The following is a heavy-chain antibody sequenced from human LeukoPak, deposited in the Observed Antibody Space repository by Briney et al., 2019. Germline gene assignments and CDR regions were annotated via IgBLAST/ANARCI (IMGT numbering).Heavy chain of an antibody. CDR3: ARDRAAAGTFDS. CDR2: INHSGST. J-gene: IGHJ4*02. V-gene: IGHV4-34*01. D-gene: IGHD6-13*01. Sequence: GEINHSGSTNYTPSLKSRVTISVDTSKNQFSLKLSSVTAADTAVYYCARDRAAAGTFDSWGQGALVTVSS.